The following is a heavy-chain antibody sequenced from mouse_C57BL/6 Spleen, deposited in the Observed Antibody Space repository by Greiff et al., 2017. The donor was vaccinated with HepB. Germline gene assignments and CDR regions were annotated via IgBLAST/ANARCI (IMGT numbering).Heavy chain of an antibody. CDR3: TGRAYFDV. Sequence: EVKLMESGGGLVQPGGSMKLSCVASGFTFSNYWMNWVRQSPEKGLEWVAQIRLKSDNYATHYAESVKGRFTISRDDSKSSVYLQMNNLRAEDTGIYYCTGRAYFDVWGTGTTVTVSS. D-gene: IGHD3-1*01. CDR1: GFTFSNYW. V-gene: IGHV6-3*01. CDR2: IRLKSDNYAT. J-gene: IGHJ1*03.